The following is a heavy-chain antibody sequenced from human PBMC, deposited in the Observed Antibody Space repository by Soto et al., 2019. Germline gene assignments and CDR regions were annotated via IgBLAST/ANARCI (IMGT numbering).Heavy chain of an antibody. CDR3: ATLQVFGVVNPSGMDV. CDR2: ISGSGGST. CDR1: GFTFSNYA. D-gene: IGHD3-3*01. J-gene: IGHJ6*02. V-gene: IGHV3-23*01. Sequence: EVQLLESGGGLVQPGGSLRLCCAASGFTFSNYAMSWVRQAPGKGLGWVSTISGSGGSTYYADSVKGRFTIPRDNSKNTLYLQMNCLRAEDTAVYYCATLQVFGVVNPSGMDVWGQGTTVTVSS.